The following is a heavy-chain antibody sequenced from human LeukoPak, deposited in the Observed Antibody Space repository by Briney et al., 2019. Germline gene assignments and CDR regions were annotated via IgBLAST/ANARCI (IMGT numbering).Heavy chain of an antibody. J-gene: IGHJ4*02. CDR3: AKGLVVNDNYFDN. D-gene: IGHD2-15*01. CDR2: IKDDGSEK. V-gene: IGHV3-7*03. Sequence: PGGSLRLSCAASGFTLSSFWMSWVRQAPGKGLEWVGNIKDDGSEKYYADSMKGRFTISSDFSTNTVSLQMNSLRAEDTAVYFCAKGLVVNDNYFDNWGQGTLVTVSS. CDR1: GFTLSSFW.